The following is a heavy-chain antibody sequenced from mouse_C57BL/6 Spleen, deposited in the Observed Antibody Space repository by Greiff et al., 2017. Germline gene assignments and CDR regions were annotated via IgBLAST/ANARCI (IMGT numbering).Heavy chain of an antibody. Sequence: VQLQQSGAELVKPGASVKLSCKASGYTFTEYTIHWVKQRSGQGLEWIGWFYPGSGSIKYNEKFKDKATLTADKSSSTVYMGLSRLTSEDSAVYFCTRHEEPSYYYGSSSLLYFDVWGTGTTVTVSS. CDR3: TRHEEPSYYYGSSSLLYFDV. V-gene: IGHV1-62-2*01. CDR1: GYTFTEYT. CDR2: FYPGSGSI. J-gene: IGHJ1*03. D-gene: IGHD1-1*01.